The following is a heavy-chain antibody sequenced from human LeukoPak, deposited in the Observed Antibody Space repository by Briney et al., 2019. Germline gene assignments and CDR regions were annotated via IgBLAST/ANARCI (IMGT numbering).Heavy chain of an antibody. Sequence: KASETLSLTCAVYGGSFSGYYWSWIRQPPGKGLEWIGEINHSGSTNYNPSLKSRVTISVDTSKNQFSLKLSSVTAADTAVYYCARLMVRGVIADYWGQGTLVTVSS. V-gene: IGHV4-34*01. CDR2: INHSGST. D-gene: IGHD3-10*01. CDR1: GGSFSGYY. J-gene: IGHJ4*02. CDR3: ARLMVRGVIADY.